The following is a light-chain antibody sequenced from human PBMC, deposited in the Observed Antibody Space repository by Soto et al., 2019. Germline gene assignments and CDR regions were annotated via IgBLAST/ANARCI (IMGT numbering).Light chain of an antibody. CDR2: GAS. CDR3: KQYGSSPYT. CDR1: QSVSSSY. V-gene: IGKV3-20*01. Sequence: EIVLTQSPGTLSLSPGERATLSCRASQSVSSSYLAWYQQKPGQAPRLLIYGASSRATGIPDRFSGSGSGTDVTLTISSLEPEDFAVYYCKQYGSSPYTFGQGTKLEIK. J-gene: IGKJ2*01.